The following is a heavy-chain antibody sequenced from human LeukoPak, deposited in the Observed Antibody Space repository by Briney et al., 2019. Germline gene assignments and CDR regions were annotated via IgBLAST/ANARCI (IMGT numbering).Heavy chain of an antibody. J-gene: IGHJ3*02. V-gene: IGHV4-39*01. D-gene: IGHD1-26*01. CDR2: IYYSGST. CDR3: ARGYSGSYLAAFDI. CDR1: GGSISSSSYY. Sequence: SETLSLTCTVSGGSISSSSYYWGWLRQPPGKGLEWIGSIYYSGSTYYNPSLKSRVTISVDTSKNQFSLKLSSVTAADTAVYYCARGYSGSYLAAFDIWGQGTMVTVSS.